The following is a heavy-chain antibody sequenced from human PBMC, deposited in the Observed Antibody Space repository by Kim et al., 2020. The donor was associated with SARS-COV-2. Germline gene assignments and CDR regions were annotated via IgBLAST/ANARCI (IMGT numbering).Heavy chain of an antibody. V-gene: IGHV4-31*02. J-gene: IGHJ3*02. CDR3: ARESTYCGGDCPDAFDI. D-gene: IGHD2-21*02. Sequence: LKSRVTISVDTSKNQFSLKLSSVTAADTAVYYCARESTYCGGDCPDAFDIWGQGTMVTVSS.